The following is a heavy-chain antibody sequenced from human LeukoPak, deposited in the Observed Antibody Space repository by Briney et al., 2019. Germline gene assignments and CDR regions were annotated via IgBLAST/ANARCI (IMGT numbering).Heavy chain of an antibody. J-gene: IGHJ4*02. CDR2: IYHSGST. Sequence: SETLSLTCTVSGYSISSGYYWGWIRQPPGKGLGWIGSIYHSGSTYYNPSLKSRVTISVDTSKNQFSLKLSSVTAADTAVYYCAREKDSSGWYSDYWGQGTLVTVSS. CDR3: AREKDSSGWYSDY. V-gene: IGHV4-38-2*02. CDR1: GYSISSGYY. D-gene: IGHD6-19*01.